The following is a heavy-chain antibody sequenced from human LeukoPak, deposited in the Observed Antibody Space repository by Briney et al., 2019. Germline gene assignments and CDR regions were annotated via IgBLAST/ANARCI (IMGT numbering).Heavy chain of an antibody. CDR2: TNPNSGNT. CDR3: ARRKQQLDFDY. Sequence: ASVKVSCKASGYTFTSYDINWVRQATGQGLEWMGWTNPNSGNTGYAQKFQGRVTMTRNTSISTAYMELSRLRSDDTAVYYCARRKQQLDFDYWGQGTLVTASS. CDR1: GYTFTSYD. V-gene: IGHV1-8*01. J-gene: IGHJ4*02. D-gene: IGHD6-6*01.